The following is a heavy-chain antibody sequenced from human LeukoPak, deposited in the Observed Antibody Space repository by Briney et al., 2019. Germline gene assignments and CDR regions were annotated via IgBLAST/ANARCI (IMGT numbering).Heavy chain of an antibody. CDR1: GGSFSGYY. CDR2: IYYSGST. J-gene: IGHJ4*02. D-gene: IGHD3-16*02. CDR3: ARSYRAQFDY. V-gene: IGHV4-59*01. Sequence: SETLSLTCAVYGGSFSGYYWSWIRQPPGKGLEWIGYIYYSGSTNYNPSLKSRVTISVDTSKNQFSLKLSSVTAADTAVYYCARSYRAQFDYWGQGTLVTVSS.